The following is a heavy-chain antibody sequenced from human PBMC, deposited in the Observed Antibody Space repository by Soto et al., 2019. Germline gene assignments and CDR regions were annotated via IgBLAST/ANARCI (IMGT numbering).Heavy chain of an antibody. CDR3: AKHSDKSGWKPLDY. CDR2: TGSSGSDT. Sequence: EVQLLESGGDLVQPGGSLRLSCAASGFTFSSYPMTWVRQAPGKGLEWVSTTGSSGSDTYYADSVKGRFTISRDNSKNTLSLQMNSLRVEDTAVYFCAKHSDKSGWKPLDYWGQGTLVTVSS. V-gene: IGHV3-23*01. CDR1: GFTFSSYP. D-gene: IGHD6-19*01. J-gene: IGHJ4*02.